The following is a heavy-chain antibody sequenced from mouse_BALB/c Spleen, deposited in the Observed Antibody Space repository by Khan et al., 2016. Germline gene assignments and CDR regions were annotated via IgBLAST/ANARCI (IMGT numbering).Heavy chain of an antibody. V-gene: IGHV3-2*02. D-gene: IGHD4-1*02. CDR3: ASRNWDVDY. J-gene: IGHJ2*01. CDR1: GYSITSDYA. CDR2: ISYSGST. Sequence: EVQLQESGPGLVKPSQSLSLTCTVTGYSITSDYAWNWIRQFPGNKLEWMGYISYSGSTSYNPSLKSRIPITRDTSKNQFFLQLNSVTTEDTATYYCASRNWDVDYWGQGTTLTVSS.